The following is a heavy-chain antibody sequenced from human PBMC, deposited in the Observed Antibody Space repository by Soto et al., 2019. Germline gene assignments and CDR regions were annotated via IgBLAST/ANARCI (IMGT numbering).Heavy chain of an antibody. J-gene: IGHJ4*02. V-gene: IGHV1-69*13. Sequence: SVKVSCKASGGTFSSYAISWVRQAPGQGLEWMGGIIPIFGTANYAQKFQGRVTITADESTSTAYMELSSLRSEDTAVYYCARLGYYYDSSCIPYFFDYWGQGILVTVSS. CDR1: GGTFSSYA. D-gene: IGHD3-22*01. CDR2: IIPIFGTA. CDR3: ARLGYYYDSSCIPYFFDY.